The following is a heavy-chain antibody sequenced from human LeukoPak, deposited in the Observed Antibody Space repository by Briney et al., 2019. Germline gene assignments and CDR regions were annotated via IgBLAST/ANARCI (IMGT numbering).Heavy chain of an antibody. D-gene: IGHD3-9*01. J-gene: IGHJ4*02. Sequence: SETLSLTFRLFGLTLNDYYWSWIRQSPGKGLEWIGEISHTGGTRYNQSLESRVTMSVGTSENQLSLKLIFVTAADTAVYYCARIRCGHSGSVCYNHWGLGTLVTVSS. CDR1: GLTLNDYY. CDR2: ISHTGGT. CDR3: ARIRCGHSGSVCYNH. V-gene: IGHV4-34*01.